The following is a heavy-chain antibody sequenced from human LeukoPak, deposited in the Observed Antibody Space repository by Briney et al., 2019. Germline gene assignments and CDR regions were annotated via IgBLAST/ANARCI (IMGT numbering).Heavy chain of an antibody. CDR3: AKGLYSSSYPYYFDY. D-gene: IGHD3-22*01. J-gene: IGHJ4*02. Sequence: GTSLRLSCAASGFSFSTYGLHWVRQPPGRGLEWVAVIYFDGSKTFYADSVKGRFTISRDNSKNTLYLQMNSLRPEDTAVYYCAKGLYSSSYPYYFDYWGQGTLVTVSS. CDR1: GFSFSTYG. CDR2: IYFDGSKT. V-gene: IGHV3-33*06.